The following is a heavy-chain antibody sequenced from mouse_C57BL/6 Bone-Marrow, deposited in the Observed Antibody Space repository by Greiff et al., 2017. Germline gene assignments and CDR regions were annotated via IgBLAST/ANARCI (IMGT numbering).Heavy chain of an antibody. CDR2: IDPSDSET. D-gene: IGHD1-1*01. J-gene: IGHJ4*01. Sequence: QVQLQQPGAELVRPGSSVKLSCKASGYTFTSYWMHWVKQRPIQGLEWIGNIDPSDSETHYNQKFKDKATLTVDKSSSTAYMKLSSLTSEDSAVYDCARVSITTVVARGYAMDYWGQGTSVTVSS. CDR1: GYTFTSYW. V-gene: IGHV1-52*01. CDR3: ARVSITTVVARGYAMDY.